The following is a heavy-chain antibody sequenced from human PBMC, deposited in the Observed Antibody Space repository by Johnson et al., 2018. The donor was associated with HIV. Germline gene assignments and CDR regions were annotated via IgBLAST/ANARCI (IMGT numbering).Heavy chain of an antibody. J-gene: IGHJ3*02. D-gene: IGHD6-19*01. V-gene: IGHV3-20*04. CDR3: AKGRERRQWLVQYDAFDI. CDR2: INWNGDST. CDR1: GFTFDDYG. Sequence: VQLVESGGGVVRPGGSLRLSCAASGFTFDDYGINWVRQAPGKGLEWVSGINWNGDSTGYADSVKGRFTISRDNAKNSLYLQMHSLRAGDTAVYYCAKGRERRQWLVQYDAFDIWGQGTMVTVSS.